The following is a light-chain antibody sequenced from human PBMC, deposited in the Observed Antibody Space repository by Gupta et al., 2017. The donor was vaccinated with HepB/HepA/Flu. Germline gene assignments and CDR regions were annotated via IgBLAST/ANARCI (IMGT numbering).Light chain of an antibody. CDR1: QSVSSSY. CDR3: QLYGTSPPYT. CDR2: GAS. J-gene: IGKJ2*01. V-gene: IGKV3-20*01. Sequence: EIVLTQSPGTLSLSPGERATLSCRASQSVSSSYLAWYQQKPGQAPRLLIYGASSRATCIPDRFSGSGSGTDFTLTISRLEPEDFAVYYCQLYGTSPPYTFGQGTKLEIK.